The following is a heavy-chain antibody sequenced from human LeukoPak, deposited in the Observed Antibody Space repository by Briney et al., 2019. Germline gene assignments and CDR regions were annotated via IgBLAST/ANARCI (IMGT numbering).Heavy chain of an antibody. V-gene: IGHV1-2*02. CDR3: ARAGVLETATMSV. CDR2: INPNSGGT. Sequence: ASVKVSCKASGYTFTGYYMHWVRQAPGQGLEWMGWINPNSGGTNYAQKFQGRVTMTRDTSISTAYMELSRLRSDDTAVYYCARAGVLETATMSVWGQGTLVTVSS. D-gene: IGHD5-24*01. CDR1: GYTFTGYY. J-gene: IGHJ4*02.